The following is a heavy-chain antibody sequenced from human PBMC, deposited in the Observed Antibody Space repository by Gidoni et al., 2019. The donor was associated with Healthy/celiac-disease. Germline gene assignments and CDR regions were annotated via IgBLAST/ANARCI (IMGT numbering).Heavy chain of an antibody. D-gene: IGHD6-13*01. Sequence: QVQLVASGGGVVQPGRSLRLSCAASGFTFSSYAMHWVRPAPGKGLEWVAVISYDGSNKYYADSVKGRFTISRDNSKNTLYLQMNSLRAEDTAVYYCAAEPWYSSSWYLDYWGQGTLVTVSS. CDR1: GFTFSSYA. V-gene: IGHV3-30-3*01. CDR3: AAEPWYSSSWYLDY. J-gene: IGHJ4*02. CDR2: ISYDGSNK.